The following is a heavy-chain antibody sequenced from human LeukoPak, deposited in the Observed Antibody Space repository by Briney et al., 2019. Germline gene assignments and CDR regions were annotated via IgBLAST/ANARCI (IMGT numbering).Heavy chain of an antibody. CDR2: ISYDESKK. CDR3: ARDMEGFDP. V-gene: IGHV3-30*03. J-gene: IGHJ5*02. Sequence: PGGSLRLSCAASGFTFSTYGMHWVRQVPGKGLEWVAVISYDESKKYYADSVKGRFTISRDHSKNTLYLQMNSLRDEDTAVYYCARDMEGFDPWGQGTLVTVSS. D-gene: IGHD1-1*01. CDR1: GFTFSTYG.